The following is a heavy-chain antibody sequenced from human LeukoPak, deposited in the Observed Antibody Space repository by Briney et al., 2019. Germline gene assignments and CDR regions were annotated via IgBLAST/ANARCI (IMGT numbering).Heavy chain of an antibody. CDR2: ISGSGGNS. V-gene: IGHV3-23*01. CDR1: GFTFDDYA. D-gene: IGHD2-8*02. Sequence: PGGSLRLSCVGSGFTFDDYAMHWVRQVPGKGLEWVSGISGSGGNSYYADSVKGRFTISRDNSKNTMNLQMNSLRAEDTAVYYCAKGGGVIGRSYYFDYWGQGTLVTVSS. J-gene: IGHJ4*02. CDR3: AKGGGVIGRSYYFDY.